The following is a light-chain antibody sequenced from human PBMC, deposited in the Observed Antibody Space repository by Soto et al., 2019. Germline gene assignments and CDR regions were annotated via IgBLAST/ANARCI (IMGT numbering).Light chain of an antibody. J-gene: IGKJ2*01. V-gene: IGKV1-9*01. CDR1: QGISSY. Sequence: DIQLTQSPSFLSASVGDRVTITCRASQGISSYLAWYQQKPGKAPKLLIYAASTLQSGVPSRFSGSGSGTEFTLTISSLQPEDFATYCCQQLNSYPLTFGQGTKLEIK. CDR2: AAS. CDR3: QQLNSYPLT.